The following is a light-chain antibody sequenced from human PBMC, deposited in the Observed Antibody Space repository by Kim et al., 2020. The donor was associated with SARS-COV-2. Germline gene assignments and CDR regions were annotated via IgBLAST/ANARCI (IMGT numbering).Light chain of an antibody. V-gene: IGKV4-1*01. Sequence: ATINCKSSQTVLYSSNNKNYLAWYQQKPGQPPKLLIYWASTRESGVPDRFSGSGSGTDFTLTISSLQAEDVSVYYCQQYYSTPQTFGQGTKLEI. J-gene: IGKJ2*01. CDR2: WAS. CDR1: QTVLYSSNNKNY. CDR3: QQYYSTPQT.